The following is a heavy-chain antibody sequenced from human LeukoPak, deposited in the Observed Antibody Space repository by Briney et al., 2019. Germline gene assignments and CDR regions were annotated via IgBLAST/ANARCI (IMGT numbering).Heavy chain of an antibody. CDR3: ARSNNFRFDS. D-gene: IGHD2/OR15-2a*01. J-gene: IGHJ4*02. V-gene: IGHV4-34*01. Sequence: SETLSLTCGVSGGTFSGYYWAWIRQAPGQGLEWIGGIYHSGKTNYNPTLKNRLTISVDTSNNQFSLKLASVTAADAAIYYCARSNNFRFDSWGQETLVTVSS. CDR2: IYHSGKT. CDR1: GGTFSGYY.